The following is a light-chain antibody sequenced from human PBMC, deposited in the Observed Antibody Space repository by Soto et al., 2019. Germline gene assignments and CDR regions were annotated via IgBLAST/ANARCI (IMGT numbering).Light chain of an antibody. CDR2: DAS. J-gene: IGKJ4*01. V-gene: IGKV1-13*02. Sequence: AIQLTQSPSSLSASVGDRVTITCRASQGISSALAWYQQKPGKAPKLLIYDASSLESGVPSRFSGSGSGTYFTLTISSLQPEDFATYYCQQLNSYPLLTFGGGTKVEIK. CDR1: QGISSA. CDR3: QQLNSYPLLT.